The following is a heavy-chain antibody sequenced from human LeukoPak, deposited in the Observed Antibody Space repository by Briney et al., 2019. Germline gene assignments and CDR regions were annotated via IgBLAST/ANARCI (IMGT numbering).Heavy chain of an antibody. D-gene: IGHD3-10*01. J-gene: IGHJ4*02. CDR3: ARGMEFGG. Sequence: PGGSLRLSCAASGFTFSSFGMHWVRQAPGKGLEWVAIIWYDGSNKYYADSVKGRFTISRDNSRNTLFMKMSSLSTDDTAMYYCARGMEFGGWGQGALVTVSS. CDR2: IWYDGSNK. CDR1: GFTFSSFG. V-gene: IGHV3-33*01.